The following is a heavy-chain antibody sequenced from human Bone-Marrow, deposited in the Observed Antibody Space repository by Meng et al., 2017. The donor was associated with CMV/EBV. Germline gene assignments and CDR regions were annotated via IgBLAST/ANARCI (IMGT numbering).Heavy chain of an antibody. CDR1: GFTFSSYD. J-gene: IGHJ3*02. V-gene: IGHV3-13*01. Sequence: GESLKISCTASGFTFSSYDMHWVRQATGKGLEWVSAIGTAGDTYYPGSVKGRFTISRENAKNSLYLQMNSLRAGDTAVYYCAGARSGWGAFDIWGQGTMVAVSS. CDR2: IGTAGDT. CDR3: AGARSGWGAFDI. D-gene: IGHD3-22*01.